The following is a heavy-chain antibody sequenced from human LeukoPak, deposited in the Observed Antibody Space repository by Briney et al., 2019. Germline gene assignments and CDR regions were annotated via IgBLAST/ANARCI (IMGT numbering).Heavy chain of an antibody. CDR3: ARDRSTPDYFDY. CDR1: GFTFSSYG. CDR2: IWYDGSNK. D-gene: IGHD2-15*01. Sequence: PGGSLRLSCAASGFTFSSYGMHWVRQAPGKGLEWVAVIWYDGSNKYYADSVKGRFTISRDNSKNTLYLQMNSLRAEDTAVYYCARDRSTPDYFDYWGQGTLVTVSS. V-gene: IGHV3-33*01. J-gene: IGHJ4*02.